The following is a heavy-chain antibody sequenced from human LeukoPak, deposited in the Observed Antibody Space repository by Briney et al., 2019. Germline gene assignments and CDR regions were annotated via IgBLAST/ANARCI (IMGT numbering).Heavy chain of an antibody. D-gene: IGHD2-21*02. V-gene: IGHV3-15*01. CDR2: IKSKTDGGTT. Sequence: GGSPRLSCAASGFTFSNAWMSWVRQAPGKGLEWVGRIKSKTDGGTTDYAAPVKGRVTISGDDSKNTLYLQMNSLKTEDTAVYYCTTDPSCGGVCFDSLDFWGQGTLVTVSS. CDR3: TTDPSCGGVCFDSLDF. CDR1: GFTFSNAW. J-gene: IGHJ4*02.